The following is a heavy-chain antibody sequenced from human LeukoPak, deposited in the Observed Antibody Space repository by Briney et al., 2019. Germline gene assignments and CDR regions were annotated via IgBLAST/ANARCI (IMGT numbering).Heavy chain of an antibody. V-gene: IGHV4-59*01. CDR2: IYYSGST. D-gene: IGHD3-9*01. CDR1: GFTFSSYA. J-gene: IGHJ5*02. CDR3: ARSVVLTGYYIGNLSPFDP. Sequence: PGGSLRLSCAASGFTFSSYAMSWGRQAPGKGLEWIGYIYYSGSTNYNPSLKSRATISVDTSKNQFSLKLSSVTAADTAVYYCARSVVLTGYYIGNLSPFDPWGQGNLVTVSS.